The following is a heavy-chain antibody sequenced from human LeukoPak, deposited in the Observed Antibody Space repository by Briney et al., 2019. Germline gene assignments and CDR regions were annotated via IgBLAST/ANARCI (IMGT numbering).Heavy chain of an antibody. CDR3: ASCSGGSCYSPLYFQH. D-gene: IGHD2-15*01. CDR1: GGSISSYY. CDR2: IYYSGST. J-gene: IGHJ1*01. V-gene: IGHV4-59*08. Sequence: SETLSLTCTVSGGSISSYYWSWIRQPPGKGLEWIGYIYYSGSTNYNPSLKSRVTILVDTSKNQFSLKLSSVTAADTAVYYCASCSGGSCYSPLYFQHWGQGTLVTVSS.